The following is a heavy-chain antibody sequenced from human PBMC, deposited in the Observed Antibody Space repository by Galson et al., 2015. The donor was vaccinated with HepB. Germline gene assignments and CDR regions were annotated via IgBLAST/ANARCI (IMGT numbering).Heavy chain of an antibody. V-gene: IGHV4-59*01. CDR3: ARGKYYDILTGYYEYYGMDV. J-gene: IGHJ6*02. CDR1: GGSITNYY. Sequence: SETLSLTCTVSGGSITNYYWNWIRQPPGEGLEYIGYIYYSGSTNYNPSLKSRVTISVDTSKNQFSLKLNSVTAADTAVYYCARGKYYDILTGYYEYYGMDVWGQGTTVTVSS. D-gene: IGHD3-9*01. CDR2: IYYSGST.